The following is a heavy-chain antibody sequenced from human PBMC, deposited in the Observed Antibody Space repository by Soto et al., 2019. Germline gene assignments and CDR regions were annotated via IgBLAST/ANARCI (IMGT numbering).Heavy chain of an antibody. Sequence: SETLSLTCTVSGGSISSYYWSWIRQPPGKGLEWIGYIYYSGSTNYNPSLKSRVTISVDTSKNQFSLKLSSVTAADTAVYYCARAVWGNWLDPCGQGTLVTVSS. V-gene: IGHV4-59*01. CDR2: IYYSGST. CDR3: ARAVWGNWLDP. J-gene: IGHJ5*02. D-gene: IGHD3-16*01. CDR1: GGSISSYY.